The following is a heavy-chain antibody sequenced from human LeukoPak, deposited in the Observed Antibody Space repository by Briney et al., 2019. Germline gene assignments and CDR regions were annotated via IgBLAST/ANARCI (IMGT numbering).Heavy chain of an antibody. V-gene: IGHV3-23*01. CDR2: ISGSGIST. J-gene: IGHJ4*02. Sequence: GGSLRLSYAASGFTFSSYAMSWVRQAPGKGLEWVSAISGSGISTYYADSVKGRFTISRDSSKNTLYLQMNSLRAEDTAVYYCAKRPRAVAEAYLDYWGQGTLVTVSS. CDR3: AKRPRAVAEAYLDY. CDR1: GFTFSSYA. D-gene: IGHD6-19*01.